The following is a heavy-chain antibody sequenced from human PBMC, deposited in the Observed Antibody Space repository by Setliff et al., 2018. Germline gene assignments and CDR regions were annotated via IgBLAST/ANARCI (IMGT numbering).Heavy chain of an antibody. CDR3: ARLESLGDLSLYGLWFDP. CDR2: IFHSGST. J-gene: IGHJ5*02. Sequence: PSETLSLTCAVSGSSITSSNWWSWVRQPPGKGLEWIGQIFHSGSTHYNPSLKSRLTISVDQSKNQFSLKLKSVTAADTAVYYCARLESLGDLSLYGLWFDPWGQGTLGHRLL. V-gene: IGHV4-4*02. CDR1: GSSITSSNW. D-gene: IGHD3-16*02.